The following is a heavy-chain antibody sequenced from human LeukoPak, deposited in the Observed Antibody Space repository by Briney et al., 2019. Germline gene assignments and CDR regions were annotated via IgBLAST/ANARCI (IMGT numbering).Heavy chain of an antibody. D-gene: IGHD5-18*01. CDR3: ARLGYSYGSRVGENDY. Sequence: ASVKVSCKASGYTFTSYAMNWVRQAPGQGLEWMGWINTNTGNPTYAQGFTGRFVFSLDTSVSTAYLQISSLKAEDTAVYYCARLGYSYGSRVGENDYWGRGTLVTVSS. CDR2: INTNTGNP. CDR1: GYTFTSYA. V-gene: IGHV7-4-1*02. J-gene: IGHJ4*02.